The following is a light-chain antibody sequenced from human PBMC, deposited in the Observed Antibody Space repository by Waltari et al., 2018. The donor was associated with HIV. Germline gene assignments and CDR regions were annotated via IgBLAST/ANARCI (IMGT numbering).Light chain of an antibody. CDR1: SGDVGGYNF. J-gene: IGLJ2*01. CDR2: NVS. CDR3: SSYTSSGPRYVL. Sequence: SALTQPASVSGYPGQSLTISCSGTSGDVGGYNFVSWYQKHPGKAPKLIIYNVSSRPYGVSIRVSGSRSANTASLTISGLQVEDEADYFCSSYTSSGPRYVLFGGGTRLTVL. V-gene: IGLV2-14*03.